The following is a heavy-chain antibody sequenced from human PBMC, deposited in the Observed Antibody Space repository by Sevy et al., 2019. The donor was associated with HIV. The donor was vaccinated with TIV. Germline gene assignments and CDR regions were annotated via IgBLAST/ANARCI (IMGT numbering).Heavy chain of an antibody. CDR1: GGSISRNSHY. Sequence: SETLSLTCTVSGGSISRNSHYWGWIRQPPGKGLEWIGSIYDSGSTYYNPSLESRVTISGATSKTQFSLKLSSVTAADTAVYYCATHALSITIFGVVTRNWFDPWGQGTLVTVSS. V-gene: IGHV4-39*01. CDR3: ATHALSITIFGVVTRNWFDP. CDR2: IYDSGST. J-gene: IGHJ5*02. D-gene: IGHD3-3*01.